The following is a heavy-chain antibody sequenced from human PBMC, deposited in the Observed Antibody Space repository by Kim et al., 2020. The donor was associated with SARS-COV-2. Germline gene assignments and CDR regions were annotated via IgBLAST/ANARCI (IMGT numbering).Heavy chain of an antibody. V-gene: IGHV3-23*01. CDR3: VKGRSTVPGSKDLDY. CDR1: GFHFGTYA. D-gene: IGHD6-19*01. Sequence: GGSLRLSCVASGFHFGTYAMLWVRQAPGKGLEWVSRIGSTSENIFYADSVKGRFTTSRDNSKNTVFLHLNSLRDEDKAIYYCVKGRSTVPGSKDLDYWG. J-gene: IGHJ4*01. CDR2: IGSTSENI.